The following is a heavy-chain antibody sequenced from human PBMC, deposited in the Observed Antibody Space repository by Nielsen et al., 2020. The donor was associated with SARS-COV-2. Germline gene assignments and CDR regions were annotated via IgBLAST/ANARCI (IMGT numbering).Heavy chain of an antibody. D-gene: IGHD3-3*01. CDR1: GGTSSSYA. J-gene: IGHJ5*02. CDR3: AGLEWLRGWFDP. Sequence: SVKVSCKASGGTSSSYAISWVRQAPGQGLEWMGGIIPIFGTANYAQKFQGRVTITADESTSTAYMELSSLRSEDTAVYYCAGLEWLRGWFDPWGQGTLVTVSS. CDR2: IIPIFGTA. V-gene: IGHV1-69*13.